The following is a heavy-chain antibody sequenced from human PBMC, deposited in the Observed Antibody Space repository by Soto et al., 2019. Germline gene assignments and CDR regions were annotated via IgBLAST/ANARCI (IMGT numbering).Heavy chain of an antibody. V-gene: IGHV3-43*01. J-gene: IGHJ6*02. CDR2: ISWDGGST. CDR3: AKDKQGYYDSSGRYGMDV. CDR1: GFTFDDYT. D-gene: IGHD3-22*01. Sequence: GGSLRLSCAASGFTFDDYTMHWVRQAPGKGLEWVSLISWDGGSTYYADSVKGRFTISRDNSKNSLYLQMNSLRTEDTALYYCAKDKQGYYDSSGRYGMDVWGQGTTVTVSS.